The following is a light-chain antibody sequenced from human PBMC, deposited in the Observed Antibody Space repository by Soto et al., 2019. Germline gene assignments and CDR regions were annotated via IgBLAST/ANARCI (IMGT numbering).Light chain of an antibody. V-gene: IGLV2-23*02. Sequence: QSALTQPASVSGSPGQSITISCTGTSSDVGIYDLVSWYKHHPGRAPQLIIYEVTKRPSGVSNRFSGSKSGNTASLTISGLQAEDEADYYCCSYAGRSTFVFGTGTKLTVL. CDR2: EVT. CDR1: SSDVGIYDL. J-gene: IGLJ1*01. CDR3: CSYAGRSTFV.